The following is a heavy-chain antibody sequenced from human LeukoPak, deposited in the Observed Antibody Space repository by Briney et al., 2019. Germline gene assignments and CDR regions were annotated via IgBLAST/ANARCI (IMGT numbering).Heavy chain of an antibody. CDR2: ISGSGSTI. CDR3: ARERLPFGDYDPFDY. D-gene: IGHD4-17*01. J-gene: IGHJ4*02. Sequence: PGGSLRLSCAASGFTFSDYYMSWIRQAPGKGLEWVSYISGSGSTIYYADSVKGRFTISRDNAKNSLYLQMNSLRAEDTAVYYCARERLPFGDYDPFDYWGQGTLVTVSS. CDR1: GFTFSDYY. V-gene: IGHV3-11*01.